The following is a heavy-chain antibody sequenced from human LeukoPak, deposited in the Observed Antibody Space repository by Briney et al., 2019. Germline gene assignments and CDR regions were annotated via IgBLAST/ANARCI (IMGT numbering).Heavy chain of an antibody. CDR2: IYYSGST. J-gene: IGHJ6*02. CDR1: GGSISSYY. V-gene: IGHV4-59*08. D-gene: IGHD3-10*01. CDR3: ARLTMVRVVLYGMDV. Sequence: PSETLSLTCTVSGGSISSYYWSWIRQPPGKGLEWIGYIYYSGSTNYNPSHKSRVTISVDTSKNQFSLKLSSVTAADTAVYYCARLTMVRVVLYGMDVWGPGTTVTVSS.